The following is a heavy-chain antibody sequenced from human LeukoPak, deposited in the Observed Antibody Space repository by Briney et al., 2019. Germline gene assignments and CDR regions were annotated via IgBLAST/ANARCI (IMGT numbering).Heavy chain of an antibody. D-gene: IGHD6-13*01. Sequence: GGSPRLSCAASGFSFSSYAMAWVRQAPGKGLEWVSAITGSGRDTNSADSVKGRFTISRDNSKNTLYLQMNSLRADDTALYYCAKSHASIWKVYDCWGQGTLVTVSS. CDR1: GFSFSSYA. CDR2: ITGSGRDT. CDR3: AKSHASIWKVYDC. J-gene: IGHJ4*02. V-gene: IGHV3-23*01.